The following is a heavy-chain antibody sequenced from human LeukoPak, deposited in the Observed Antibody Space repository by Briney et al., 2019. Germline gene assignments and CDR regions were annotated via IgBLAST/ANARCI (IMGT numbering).Heavy chain of an antibody. CDR1: GFTFSNAW. Sequence: GGSLRLSCAASGFTFSNAWMSWVRQAPGKGLEWVGQIKSRTDGGTTDCAASVKGRFTISRDDSKNTLYLQMNSLKTEDIGVYYCTTDNKYGDGGYFQHWGPGTLVIVSS. CDR3: TTDNKYGDGGYFQH. CDR2: IKSRTDGGTT. V-gene: IGHV3-15*01. J-gene: IGHJ1*01. D-gene: IGHD2-21*01.